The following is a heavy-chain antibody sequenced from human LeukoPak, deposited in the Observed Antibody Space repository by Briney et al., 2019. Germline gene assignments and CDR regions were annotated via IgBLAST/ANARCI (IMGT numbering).Heavy chain of an antibody. CDR1: GFTFSSYG. J-gene: IGHJ4*02. CDR3: AQGVVAATGDYYFDY. D-gene: IGHD2-15*01. CDR2: IRYDGSNK. V-gene: IGHV3-30*02. Sequence: GGSLRLSCAASGFTFSSYGMHWVRQAPGKGLEWVAFIRYDGSNKYYADSVKGRFTISRDNSKDTLYLQMNSLRVEDTAVYYCAQGVVAATGDYYFDYWGQGTLVTVSS.